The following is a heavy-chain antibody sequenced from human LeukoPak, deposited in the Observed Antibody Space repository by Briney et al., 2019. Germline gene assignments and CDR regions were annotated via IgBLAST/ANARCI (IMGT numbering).Heavy chain of an antibody. D-gene: IGHD5-18*01. CDR3: ARVRGYGRLWYFDY. CDR1: GGSISSYY. Sequence: SETLSLTCTVSGGSISSYYWRWIRQPPGKGLEWIGYIYYSGSTNYNPSLKSRVTISVDTSKNQFSLKLCSVTAADTAVYYCARVRGYGRLWYFDYWGQGTLVTVSS. CDR2: IYYSGST. J-gene: IGHJ4*02. V-gene: IGHV4-59*01.